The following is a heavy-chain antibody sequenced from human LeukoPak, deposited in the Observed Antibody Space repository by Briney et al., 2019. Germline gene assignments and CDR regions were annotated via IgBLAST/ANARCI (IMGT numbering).Heavy chain of an antibody. CDR1: GYTFTSYY. Sequence: ASVKVSCKASGYTFTSYYMHWVRQAPGQGLEWMGIINPSGGSTSYAQKFQGRVTMTRDMSTSTVYMELSSLRSEDTAVYYCARDLLRRAMAPLYYFDYWGQGTLVTVSS. CDR3: ARDLLRRAMAPLYYFDY. J-gene: IGHJ4*02. V-gene: IGHV1-46*01. D-gene: IGHD5-18*01. CDR2: INPSGGST.